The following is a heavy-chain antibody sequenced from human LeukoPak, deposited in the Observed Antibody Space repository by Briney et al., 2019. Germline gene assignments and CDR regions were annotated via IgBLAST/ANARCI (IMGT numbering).Heavy chain of an antibody. J-gene: IGHJ4*02. CDR3: ARHRQLGMPFDF. V-gene: IGHV4-59*01. Sequence: SETLSLTCTVSGGSISSYYWSWIRQPPGKGLEWIGYINYSGSTKYYPSLKSRVTISVDTSKNQFSLQLTSVTAADTAVYFCARHRQLGMPFDFWGQGTLVTVSS. D-gene: IGHD7-27*01. CDR2: INYSGST. CDR1: GGSISSYY.